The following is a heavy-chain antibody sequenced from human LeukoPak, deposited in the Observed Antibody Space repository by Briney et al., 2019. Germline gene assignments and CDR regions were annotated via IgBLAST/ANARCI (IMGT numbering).Heavy chain of an antibody. J-gene: IGHJ5*02. CDR2: ISSSGDRT. V-gene: IGHV3-23*01. D-gene: IGHD3-10*01. CDR1: GFMFSGYA. Sequence: GGSLRLSCAASGFMFSGYAMSWVRQDPGKGLEWVSAISSSGDRTHYADSVKGRFTISRDNSKNTLYLQMNSLRAEDTAVYYCVKEQNSGPNWFDPWGQGTLVIVSS. CDR3: VKEQNSGPNWFDP.